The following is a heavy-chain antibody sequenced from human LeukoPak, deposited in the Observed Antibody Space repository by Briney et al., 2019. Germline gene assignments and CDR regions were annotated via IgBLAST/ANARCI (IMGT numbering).Heavy chain of an antibody. J-gene: IGHJ4*02. CDR3: ARGAILRFLEWLPTTDFDY. Sequence: SETLSLTCTVSGGSISSYYWSWIRQPPGKGLEWIGYIYYSGSTNYNPSLRSRVTISVDTSKNQFSLQLNSVTPEDTAVYYCARGAILRFLEWLPTTDFDYWGQGTLVTVSS. CDR2: IYYSGST. D-gene: IGHD3-3*01. V-gene: IGHV4-59*12. CDR1: GGSISSYY.